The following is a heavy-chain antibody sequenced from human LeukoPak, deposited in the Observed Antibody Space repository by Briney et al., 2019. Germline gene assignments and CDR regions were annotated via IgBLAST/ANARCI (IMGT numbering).Heavy chain of an antibody. CDR3: ARERYSYGRMAFDI. J-gene: IGHJ3*02. CDR2: INHGGST. V-gene: IGHV4-34*01. D-gene: IGHD5-18*01. Sequence: SETLSLTCTVSGGSISSYYWSWIRQPPGKGLEWIGEINHGGSTNYNPSLKSRVTISVDTSKNQFSLKLSSVTAADTAVYYCARERYSYGRMAFDIWGQGTMVTVSS. CDR1: GGSISSYY.